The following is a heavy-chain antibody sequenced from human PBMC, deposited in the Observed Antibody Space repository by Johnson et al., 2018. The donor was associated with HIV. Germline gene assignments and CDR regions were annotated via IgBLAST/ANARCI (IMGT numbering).Heavy chain of an antibody. Sequence: QVQLVESGGGVVQPGKSLTLSCVGSGLSFSNFGIHWVRQAPGKGPEWVAVISFDGNLKQYADSVKGRFTISRDNSKNTLYLKMNSLRAEDTAVYYCAKDGAAPASYGAFDIWGQGTMVTVSS. CDR2: ISFDGNLK. J-gene: IGHJ3*02. CDR1: GLSFSNFG. D-gene: IGHD2-8*01. CDR3: AKDGAAPASYGAFDI. V-gene: IGHV3-33*03.